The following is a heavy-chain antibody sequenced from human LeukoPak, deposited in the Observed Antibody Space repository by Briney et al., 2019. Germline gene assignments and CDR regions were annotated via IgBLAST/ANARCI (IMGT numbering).Heavy chain of an antibody. CDR1: GGSISSYY. J-gene: IGHJ4*02. Sequence: SETLSLTCNVSGGSISSYYWSWIRQPPGKGLEWIGYIYYSGSTNYNPSLKSRVTISVDTSKNQFSLKLSSVTAADTAVYYCARAVTAIWNDYWGQGTLVTVSS. CDR3: ARAVTAIWNDY. D-gene: IGHD2-21*02. V-gene: IGHV4-59*01. CDR2: IYYSGST.